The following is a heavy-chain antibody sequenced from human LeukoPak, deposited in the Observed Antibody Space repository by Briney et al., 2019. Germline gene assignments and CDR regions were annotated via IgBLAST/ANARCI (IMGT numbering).Heavy chain of an antibody. J-gene: IGHJ3*02. CDR3: ARDRNKWWYDSSDRVAFDI. CDR2: IYYSGST. D-gene: IGHD3-22*01. CDR1: GGSISSYY. Sequence: SETLSLTCTVSGGSISSYYWSWIRQPPGKGLEWIGYIYYSGSTNYNPSLKSRVTISVDTSKNQFSLKLSSVTAADTAVYYCARDRNKWWYDSSDRVAFDIWGQGTMVTVSP. V-gene: IGHV4-59*01.